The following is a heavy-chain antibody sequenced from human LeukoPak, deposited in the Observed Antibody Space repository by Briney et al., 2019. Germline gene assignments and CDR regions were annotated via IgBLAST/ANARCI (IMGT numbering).Heavy chain of an antibody. D-gene: IGHD1-7*01. CDR2: INHSGST. CDR1: GGSFSGYY. V-gene: IGHV4-34*01. J-gene: IGHJ4*02. Sequence: PSETLSLTCAVYGGSFSGYYWSWIRHPPGKGLEWIGEINHSGSTNYNPSLKSRVTISVDTSKNQSSLKLSSVTAADTAVYYCARNKNWNYYFDYWGQGTLVTVSS. CDR3: ARNKNWNYYFDY.